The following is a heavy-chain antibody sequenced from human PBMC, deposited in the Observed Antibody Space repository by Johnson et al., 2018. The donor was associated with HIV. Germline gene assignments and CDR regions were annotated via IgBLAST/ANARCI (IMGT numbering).Heavy chain of an antibody. CDR2: MRYDGSIK. J-gene: IGHJ3*02. Sequence: QVQLVESGGGVVQPGGSLRLSCAASGFTFSSYGMHWVRQAPGKGLEWVAFMRYDGSIKYYADSVKGRFTISRDNSKNTLYLQMNSLRAEDTAVYYCAGVDIVAPGLGAFDIWGQGTMVTVSS. CDR3: AGVDIVAPGLGAFDI. D-gene: IGHD5-12*01. V-gene: IGHV3-30*02. CDR1: GFTFSSYG.